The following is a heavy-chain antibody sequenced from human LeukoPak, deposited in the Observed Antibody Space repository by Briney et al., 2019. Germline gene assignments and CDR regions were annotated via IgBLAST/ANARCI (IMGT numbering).Heavy chain of an antibody. CDR3: ARDRNTDFWSGYYTNYFDD. Sequence: GGSLRLSCEASGFTFNTYSMNWARQAPGKGLEWVSSIDSSGGYMFYADSVKGRFTISRDNAKNSVYLQMNSLRAEDTAVYFCARDRNTDFWSGYYTNYFDDWGQGTLVTVSS. CDR1: GFTFNTYS. J-gene: IGHJ4*02. CDR2: IDSSGGYM. V-gene: IGHV3-21*06. D-gene: IGHD3-3*01.